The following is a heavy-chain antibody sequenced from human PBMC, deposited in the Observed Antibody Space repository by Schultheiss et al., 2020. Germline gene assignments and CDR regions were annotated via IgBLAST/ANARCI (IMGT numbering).Heavy chain of an antibody. CDR3: ARDYSRLVGAAVPGF. Sequence: SVKVSCKASGYTFTSYGISWVRQAPGQGLEWMGWISAYNGNTNYAQKLQGRVTMTTDTSTSTAYMELRSLRSDDTAVYYCARDYSRLVGAAVPGFWGQGTLVTVSS. CDR2: ISAYNGNT. CDR1: GYTFTSYG. V-gene: IGHV1-18*01. J-gene: IGHJ4*02. D-gene: IGHD2-15*01.